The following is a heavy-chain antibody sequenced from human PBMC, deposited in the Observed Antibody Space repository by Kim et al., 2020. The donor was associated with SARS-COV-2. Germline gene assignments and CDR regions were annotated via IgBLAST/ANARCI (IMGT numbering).Heavy chain of an antibody. CDR2: IKQDGSEK. CDR1: GFTFSSYW. V-gene: IGHV3-7*01. D-gene: IGHD3-22*01. CDR3: ARVRDYYYDSSGTFDY. J-gene: IGHJ4*02. Sequence: GGSLRLSCAASGFTFSSYWMSWVRQAPGKGLEWVANIKQDGSEKYYVDSVKGRFTISRDNAKNSLYLQMNSLRAEDTAVYYCARVRDYYYDSSGTFDYWGQGTLVTVSS.